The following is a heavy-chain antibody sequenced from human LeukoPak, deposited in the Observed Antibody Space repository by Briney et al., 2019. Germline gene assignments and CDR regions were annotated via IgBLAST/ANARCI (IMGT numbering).Heavy chain of an antibody. V-gene: IGHV1-24*01. D-gene: IGHD3-10*01. J-gene: IGHJ4*02. CDR3: VTGSSERDYYDSGTYYLGDS. CDR2: FDSEDGKT. Sequence: ASVKVSCKVSGAILIELSIHWVRQSPGKGLEWRGGFDSEDGKTKAAQSFLDRVSLTEDTSLATAYMELRSLTSEDTAVYYCVTGSSERDYYDSGTYYLGDSWGQGTVVTVSS. CDR1: GAILIELS.